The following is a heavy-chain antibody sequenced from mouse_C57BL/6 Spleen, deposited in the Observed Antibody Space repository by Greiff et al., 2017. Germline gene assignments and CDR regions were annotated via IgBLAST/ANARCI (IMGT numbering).Heavy chain of an antibody. CDR3: ARERDYYGSFDV. CDR1: GFTFSDYY. CDR2: INYDGSST. V-gene: IGHV5-16*01. Sequence: EVQVVESEGGLVQPGSSMKLSCTASGFTFSDYYMAWVRQVPEKGLEWVANINYDGSSTYYLDSLKSRFIISRDNAKNILYLQMSSLKSEDTATYYCARERDYYGSFDVWGTGTTVTVSS. D-gene: IGHD1-1*01. J-gene: IGHJ1*03.